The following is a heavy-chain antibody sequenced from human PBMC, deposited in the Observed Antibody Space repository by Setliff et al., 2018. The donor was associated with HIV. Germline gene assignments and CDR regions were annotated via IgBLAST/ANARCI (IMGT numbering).Heavy chain of an antibody. CDR3: ARATFSSSWYPFDGFDI. V-gene: IGHV4-59*01. Sequence: SETLSLTCIVSGGSISSYYWSLIRQSPGKGLEWIGYIYYSGSTNYNPSLKSRVTILVDTSKNQFSLKLNSVTAADTAVYHCARATFSSSWYPFDGFDIWGQGTMVTVS. D-gene: IGHD6-13*01. CDR1: GGSISSYY. CDR2: IYYSGST. J-gene: IGHJ3*02.